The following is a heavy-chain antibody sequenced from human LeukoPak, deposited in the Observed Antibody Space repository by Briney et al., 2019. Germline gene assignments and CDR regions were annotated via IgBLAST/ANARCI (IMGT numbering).Heavy chain of an antibody. V-gene: IGHV1-69*13. CDR3: ARDTRHRYCSSTSCYRGWLDP. CDR2: IIPIFGTA. CDR1: GYTFTSYA. Sequence: ASVKVSCKASGYTFTSYAMNWVRQAPGQGLEWMGGIIPIFGTANYAQKFQGRVTITADESTRTAYMGLSSLRSEDTAVYYCARDTRHRYCSSTSCYRGWLDPWGQGTLVTVSS. D-gene: IGHD2-2*01. J-gene: IGHJ5*02.